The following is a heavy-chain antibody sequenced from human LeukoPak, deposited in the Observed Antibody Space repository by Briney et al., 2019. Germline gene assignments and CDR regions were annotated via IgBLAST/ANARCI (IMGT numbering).Heavy chain of an antibody. D-gene: IGHD6-6*01. Sequence: PSETLSLTCTVSSGSISSSSYYWGWIRQPPGKGLEWIGSIYYSGSTYYNPSLKSRVTISVDTSKNQFSLKLSSVTAADTAVYYCARLGTGEYSSSEFSDYWGQGTLVTVSS. CDR2: IYYSGST. CDR1: SGSISSSSYY. CDR3: ARLGTGEYSSSEFSDY. J-gene: IGHJ4*02. V-gene: IGHV4-39*01.